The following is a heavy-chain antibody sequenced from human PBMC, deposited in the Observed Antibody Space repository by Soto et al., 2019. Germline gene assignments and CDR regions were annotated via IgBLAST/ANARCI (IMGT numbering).Heavy chain of an antibody. CDR2: MNPNSGNT. CDR3: ARYLAARQYYYYGMDV. Sequence: ASVKVSCKASGYTFTSYDINWVRQATGQGLEWMGWMNPNSGNTGYAQKFQGRVTMTRNTSISTAYMELSSLRSEDTAVYYCARYLAARQYYYYGMDVWGQGNPGHRLL. V-gene: IGHV1-8*01. CDR1: GYTFTSYD. J-gene: IGHJ6*02. D-gene: IGHD6-6*01.